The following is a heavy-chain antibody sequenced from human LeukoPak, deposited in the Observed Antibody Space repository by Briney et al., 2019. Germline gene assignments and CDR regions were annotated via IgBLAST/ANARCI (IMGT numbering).Heavy chain of an antibody. V-gene: IGHV4-4*02. CDR1: GASITNDNW. CDR2: IYHSGST. J-gene: IGHJ1*01. CDR3: AANGWYCLDH. Sequence: SGTLSLTCAVSGASITNDNWWSWVRQTPGKGLEWIGEIYHSGSTSYNPSLKNRVTISVDKSNNRFSLRLTSVTAADTAMYYCAANGWYCLDHWGQSALVTVSS. D-gene: IGHD6-19*01.